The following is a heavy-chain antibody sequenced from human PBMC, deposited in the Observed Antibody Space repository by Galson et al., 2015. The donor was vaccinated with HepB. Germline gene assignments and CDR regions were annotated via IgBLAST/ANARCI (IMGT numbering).Heavy chain of an antibody. V-gene: IGHV4-30-4*01. CDR1: GGSISSGDYY. CDR3: ARDGVDYYDSSGYSHFDP. J-gene: IGHJ5*02. CDR2: IYYSGST. D-gene: IGHD3-22*01. Sequence: LSLTCTVSGGSISSGDYYWSWIRQPPGKGLEWIGYIYYSGSTYYNPSLKSRVTISVDTSKNQFSLKLSSVTAADTAVYYCARDGVDYYDSSGYSHFDPWGQGTLVTVSS.